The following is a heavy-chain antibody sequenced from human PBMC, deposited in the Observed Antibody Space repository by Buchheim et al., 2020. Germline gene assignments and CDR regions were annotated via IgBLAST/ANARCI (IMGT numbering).Heavy chain of an antibody. D-gene: IGHD3-10*01. CDR2: SIPILGMA. J-gene: IGHJ4*02. CDR3: ASAYSNSGLADY. CDR1: RGTFSTYT. V-gene: IGHV1-69*02. Sequence: QVQLVQSGAEVKKPGSSVRLSCKPSRGTFSTYTISWVRQAPGQGLEWMGTSIPILGMANYAQRFQGRVTISADKSTNTTHMELSSLRSEDTAVYYCASAYSNSGLADYWGQGTL.